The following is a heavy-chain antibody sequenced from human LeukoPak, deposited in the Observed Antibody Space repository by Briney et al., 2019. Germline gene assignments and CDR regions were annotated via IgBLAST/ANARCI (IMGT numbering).Heavy chain of an antibody. Sequence: GGSLRLSCAASGFTFDDYAMHWVRQAPGKGREWVSGISWNSGFIGYADSVKGRFTISRDNAKNSLYLQMNSLRAEDMALYYCAKGLYGSGSYPDYWGQGTLVTVSS. CDR3: AKGLYGSGSYPDY. D-gene: IGHD3-10*01. V-gene: IGHV3-9*03. CDR1: GFTFDDYA. CDR2: ISWNSGFI. J-gene: IGHJ4*02.